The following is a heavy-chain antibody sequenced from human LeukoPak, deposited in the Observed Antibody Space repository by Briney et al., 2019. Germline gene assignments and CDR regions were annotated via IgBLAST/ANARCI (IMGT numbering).Heavy chain of an antibody. D-gene: IGHD4-23*01. CDR1: GFTFSSYA. CDR3: FPQKGYGGNPLDY. V-gene: IGHV3-48*01. J-gene: IGHJ4*02. CDR2: ISSDGSTI. Sequence: GGSLRLSCAASGFTFSSYAMNWVRQAPGKGLEWLSYISSDGSTIYYADSVKGRITISRDNARKSLYLQMNSLRAEDTAVYYCFPQKGYGGNPLDYWGQGTLVTVST.